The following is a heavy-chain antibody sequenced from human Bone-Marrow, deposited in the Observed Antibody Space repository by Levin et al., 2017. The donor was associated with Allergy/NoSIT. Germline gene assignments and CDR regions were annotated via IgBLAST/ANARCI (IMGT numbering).Heavy chain of an antibody. D-gene: IGHD2-8*01. V-gene: IGHV3-15*07. CDR3: STVRYCTSGVCYARYYLHYGMGG. CDR2: FKGKTDGGTT. CDR1: GFTLNNAW. J-gene: IGHJ6*02. Sequence: GGSLRLSCAVSGFTLNNAWINWVRQAPGKGLEWVGRFKGKTDGGTTDYAAPVKGRFTISRDDSKNMLYLQMNSLKTEDTAVYYCSTVRYCTSGVCYARYYLHYGMGGWGQGTTVTVSS.